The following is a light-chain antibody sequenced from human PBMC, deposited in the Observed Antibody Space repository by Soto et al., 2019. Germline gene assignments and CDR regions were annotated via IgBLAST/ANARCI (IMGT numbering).Light chain of an antibody. Sequence: DILMTQSPAPLSVSPGDSATLSCRASQRVSRQLAWYQQKTGQAPRLIRYGAYTRANGIPARFSGSGSGTELTLTISSLQSEDFAVYSCQQYKNWPTWTFGQGTKVDIK. CDR2: GAY. CDR3: QQYKNWPTWT. V-gene: IGKV3-15*01. J-gene: IGKJ1*01. CDR1: QRVSRQ.